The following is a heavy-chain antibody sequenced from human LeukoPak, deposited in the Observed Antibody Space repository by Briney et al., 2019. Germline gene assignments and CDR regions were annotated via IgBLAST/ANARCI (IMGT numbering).Heavy chain of an antibody. J-gene: IGHJ4*02. V-gene: IGHV4-61*02. CDR2: IKSSNT. CDR3: ARVPDWTYVPDY. Sequence: SETLSLTCTVSGGSISSDRFYWTWVRQPAGKRPEWIGRIKSSNTNYDPSPKSRVNISVDTSTNQFSLKLSSLTAADTAVYYCARVPDWTYVPDYWGQGTLVTVSS. D-gene: IGHD3-16*01. CDR1: GGSISSDRFY.